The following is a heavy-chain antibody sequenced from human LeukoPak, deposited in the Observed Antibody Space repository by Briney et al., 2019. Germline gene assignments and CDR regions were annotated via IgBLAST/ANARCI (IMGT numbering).Heavy chain of an antibody. D-gene: IGHD3-3*01. CDR3: ARRDPYFWSGQSNWFDP. CDR1: GGSFSGYY. CDR2: INHSGST. Sequence: SETLSLTCAVYGGSFSGYYWSWIRQPPGKGLEWIGEINHSGSTNYNPSLKSRVTISVDTSKDQFSLKLSSVTAADTAVYYCARRDPYFWSGQSNWFDPWGQGTLVTVSS. V-gene: IGHV4-34*01. J-gene: IGHJ5*02.